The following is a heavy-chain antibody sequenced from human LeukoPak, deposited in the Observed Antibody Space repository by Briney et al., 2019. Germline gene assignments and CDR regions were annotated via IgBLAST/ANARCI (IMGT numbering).Heavy chain of an antibody. J-gene: IGHJ6*03. CDR1: GGSISSYY. CDR2: IYYSGST. V-gene: IGHV4-59*01. CDR3: ARVIVTLVTKHPDYMDV. D-gene: IGHD4-23*01. Sequence: SETLSLTCTVSGGSISSYYWSWIRQPPWKGLEWIGNIYYSGSTNYNPSLKSRVTISVDTSKNQFSLKLSSVTAADTAVYYCARVIVTLVTKHPDYMDVWGKGTTVTVSS.